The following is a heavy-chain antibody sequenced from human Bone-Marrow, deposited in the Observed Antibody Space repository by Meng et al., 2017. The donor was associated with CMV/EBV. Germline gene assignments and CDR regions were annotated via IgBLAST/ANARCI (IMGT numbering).Heavy chain of an antibody. J-gene: IGHJ4*02. CDR3: AKDSRVVPAAIADY. Sequence: ASVFTFSSYAMSWVRQAPGKGLEWVSAISGSGGSTYYADSVKGRFTISRDNSKNTLYLQMNSLRAEDTAVYYCAKDSRVVPAAIADYWGQGTLVTVSS. V-gene: IGHV3-23*01. D-gene: IGHD2-2*02. CDR2: ISGSGGST. CDR1: VFTFSSYA.